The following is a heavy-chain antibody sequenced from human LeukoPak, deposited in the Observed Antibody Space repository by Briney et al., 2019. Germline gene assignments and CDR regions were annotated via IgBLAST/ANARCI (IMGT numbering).Heavy chain of an antibody. CDR3: AREAAVGGNHNFDY. J-gene: IGHJ4*02. CDR2: IYYSGST. CDR1: GGSISSYY. V-gene: IGHV4-59*01. D-gene: IGHD4-23*01. Sequence: PSETLSLTCTVSGGSISSYYWSWIRQPPGKGLEWIGYIYYSGSTNYNPSLKSRVTISVDTSKNQFSLKLSSVTAADTAVYYCAREAAVGGNHNFDYWGQGTLVTVSS.